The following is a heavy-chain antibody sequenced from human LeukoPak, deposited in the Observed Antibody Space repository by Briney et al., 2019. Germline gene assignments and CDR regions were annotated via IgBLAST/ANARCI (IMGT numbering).Heavy chain of an antibody. CDR2: IYYSGST. V-gene: IGHV4-59*01. J-gene: IGHJ5*02. CDR3: ARGGYYGSGNDFRFDP. CDR1: GGSINNYY. D-gene: IGHD3-10*01. Sequence: SETLSLTCTVSGGSINNYYWSWIRQPPEKGLEWIGYIYYSGSTNYNPSLKSRVTISVDTSKNQFSLKLSSVTAADTAIYYCARGGYYGSGNDFRFDPWGQGTLVTVSS.